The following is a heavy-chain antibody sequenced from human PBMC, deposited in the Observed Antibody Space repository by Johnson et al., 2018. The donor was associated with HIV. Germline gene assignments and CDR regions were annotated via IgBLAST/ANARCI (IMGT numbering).Heavy chain of an antibody. Sequence: QVQLVESGGGVVQPGRSLRLSCAASGFTFSSYAMHWVRQAPGKGLEWVAVISYDGSNKYYADSVKGRFTNSRDNSKNTLYLQMGSLRAEDMAVYYCAREGAWSLRAAAGRGAFDIWGQGTMVTVSS. V-gene: IGHV3-30*14. D-gene: IGHD6-13*01. J-gene: IGHJ3*02. CDR3: AREGAWSLRAAAGRGAFDI. CDR2: ISYDGSNK. CDR1: GFTFSSYA.